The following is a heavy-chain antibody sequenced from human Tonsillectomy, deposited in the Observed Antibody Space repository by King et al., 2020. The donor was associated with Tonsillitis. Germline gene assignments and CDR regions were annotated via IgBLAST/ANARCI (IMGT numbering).Heavy chain of an antibody. CDR3: ARAGRELTGDYYFDY. CDR1: GFTFSSYA. J-gene: IGHJ4*02. V-gene: IGHV3-30-3*01. CDR2: ISYDGNNK. Sequence: QVQLVESGGGVVQPGRSLRLSCAVSGFTFSSYAMHWVRQAPGKGLEWVAVISYDGNNKYYADSVKGRFTISRDNSKNKLYLQMNSLRAEDTAVYYCARAGRELTGDYYFDYWGQGTLVTVSS. D-gene: IGHD7-27*01.